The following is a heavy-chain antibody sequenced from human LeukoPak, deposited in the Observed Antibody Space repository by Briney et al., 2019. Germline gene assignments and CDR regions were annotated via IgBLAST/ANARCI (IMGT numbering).Heavy chain of an antibody. Sequence: HPGGSLRLSCAASGFTFSSYWMHWVRQAPGKGLVWVSRINSGGSGTTYADSVKGRFTISRDTAKNTLYLQMNSLRAEGTAVYYCARTPSMRYVGDAFDIWGQGTKVIVSS. V-gene: IGHV3-74*01. J-gene: IGHJ3*02. CDR1: GFTFSSYW. CDR2: INSGGSGT. D-gene: IGHD5-12*01. CDR3: ARTPSMRYVGDAFDI.